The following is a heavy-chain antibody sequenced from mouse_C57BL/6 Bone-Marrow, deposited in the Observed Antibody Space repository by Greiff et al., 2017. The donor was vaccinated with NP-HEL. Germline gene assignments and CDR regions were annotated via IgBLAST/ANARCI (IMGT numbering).Heavy chain of an antibody. Sequence: QVQLQQPGAELVKPGASVKMSCKASGYTFTSYWITWVKQRPGQGLEWIGDIYPGSGSTNYNEKFKSKATLTVDTSSSTAYMQLSSLTSEDSAVYYCARWGFGRWLLRRYFDYWGQGTTLTVSS. J-gene: IGHJ2*01. V-gene: IGHV1-55*01. D-gene: IGHD2-3*01. CDR1: GYTFTSYW. CDR2: IYPGSGST. CDR3: ARWGFGRWLLRRYFDY.